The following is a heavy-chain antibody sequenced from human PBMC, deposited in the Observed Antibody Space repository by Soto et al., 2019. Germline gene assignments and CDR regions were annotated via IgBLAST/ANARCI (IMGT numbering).Heavy chain of an antibody. J-gene: IGHJ5*02. D-gene: IGHD3-16*01. CDR1: GGSITNYY. Sequence: SETLSLTCTVSGGSITNYYWSWIQQPAGKGLEWIGRIYTKERTNYNLSFRNRVTMSVDTSKNQFSLKLDAVTAADTAVYYCARDDYKDGGNNWFDPWGQGTLVTVSS. CDR3: ARDDYKDGGNNWFDP. V-gene: IGHV4-4*07. CDR2: IYTKERT.